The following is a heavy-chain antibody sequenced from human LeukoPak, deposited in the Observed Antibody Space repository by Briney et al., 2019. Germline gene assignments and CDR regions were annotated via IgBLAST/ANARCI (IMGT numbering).Heavy chain of an antibody. CDR2: IYYSGST. CDR3: ARDLYYYGDYFDAFDI. D-gene: IGHD4-17*01. CDR1: GGSISSYY. Sequence: SETLSLTCTVSGGSISSYYWSWIRQPPGKGLEWIGYIYYSGSTNYNPSLKSRVTISVDTSKNQFSLKLSSVTAADTAVYYCARDLYYYGDYFDAFDIWGQGTMVTVSS. J-gene: IGHJ3*02. V-gene: IGHV4-59*01.